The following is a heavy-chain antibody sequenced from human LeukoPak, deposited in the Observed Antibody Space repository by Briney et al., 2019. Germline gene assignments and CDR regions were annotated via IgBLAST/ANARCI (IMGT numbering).Heavy chain of an antibody. CDR1: GYSFTTYW. CDR2: IYPGDSDT. CDR3: ARHGSITGTDTHLMDV. D-gene: IGHD1-20*01. V-gene: IGHV5-51*01. Sequence: GESLKISCKGSGYSFTTYWIGWVRQMPGKGLEWMGIIYPGDSDTRYSPSFQGQVTISADKSISTAYLQWSSLKASDTAMYYCARHGSITGTDTHLMDVWGKGTTVTVSS. J-gene: IGHJ6*03.